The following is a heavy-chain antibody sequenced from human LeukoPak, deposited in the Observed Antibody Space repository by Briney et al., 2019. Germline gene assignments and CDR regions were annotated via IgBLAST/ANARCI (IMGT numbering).Heavy chain of an antibody. Sequence: ASVKVSCKASDYTCTSYGISWVRQAPGQGLEFMVLIRAYKGNTNYAQKLQGRVTMTTDTYTRTAYMELRSLRSDDTFVYQAEDGIRDYYDSSKPLGYWGQGTLVTVSS. CDR2: IRAYKGNT. J-gene: IGHJ4*02. CDR1: DYTCTSYG. D-gene: IGHD3-22*01. V-gene: IGHV1-18*01. CDR3: EDGIRDYYDSSKPLGY.